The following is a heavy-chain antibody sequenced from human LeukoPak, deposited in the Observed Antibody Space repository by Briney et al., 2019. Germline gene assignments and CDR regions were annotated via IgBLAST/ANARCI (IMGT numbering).Heavy chain of an antibody. D-gene: IGHD3-10*01. CDR1: GGSISNYF. J-gene: IGHJ3*02. CDR2: IYYSETT. CDR3: ATDGSGSDI. Sequence: SETLSLTCSVSGGSISNYFWSWIRQPPGKGLECIGFIYYSETTNYNPSFKSRVTISVDTSKNQFSLKLSSVTAADTAVYYCATDGSGSDIWGQGTMVTVSS. V-gene: IGHV4-59*12.